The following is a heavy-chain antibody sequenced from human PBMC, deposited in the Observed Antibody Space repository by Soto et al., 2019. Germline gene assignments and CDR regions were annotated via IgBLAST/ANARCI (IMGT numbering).Heavy chain of an antibody. CDR3: ARLGVVAVAGTWDYYYGMDV. D-gene: IGHD6-19*01. CDR2: IYYSGST. V-gene: IGHV4-59*01. J-gene: IGHJ6*02. CDR1: GGSISSYY. Sequence: SETLSLTCTVSGGSISSYYWSWIRRPPGKGLEWIGYIYYSGSTNYNPSLKSRVTISVDTSKNQFSLKLSSVTAADTAVYYCARLGVVAVAGTWDYYYGMDVWGQGTTVTVSS.